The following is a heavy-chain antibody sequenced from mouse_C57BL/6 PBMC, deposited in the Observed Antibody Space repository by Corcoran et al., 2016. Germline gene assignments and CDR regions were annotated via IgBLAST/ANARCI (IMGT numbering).Heavy chain of an antibody. CDR1: GYTFTDYN. Sequence: EFQLQLSGPALVKPGASVKIPCKASGYTFTDYNLDWVKQSHGKSLEWIGDINPNNGGTIYNQKFKGKATLTVDKSSSTAYMELRSLTSEDTAVDYCARGGPYAMDYWGQGTSVTVSS. J-gene: IGHJ4*01. V-gene: IGHV1-18*01. CDR3: ARGGPYAMDY. CDR2: INPNNGGT.